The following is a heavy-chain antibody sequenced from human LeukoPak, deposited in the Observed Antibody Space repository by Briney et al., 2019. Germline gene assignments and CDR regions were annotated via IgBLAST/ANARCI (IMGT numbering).Heavy chain of an antibody. Sequence: GASVKVSCKASSYRFSNSGISWVRQAPGQGLEWMGWISAYDGRTEYAQKFQGRFTMNTDTSTSTAYMELTSLTSDDTAVYYCARDKDLGAVAGTFDYWGQGTLVTVSS. CDR1: SYRFSNSG. J-gene: IGHJ4*02. CDR2: ISAYDGRT. D-gene: IGHD6-19*01. CDR3: ARDKDLGAVAGTFDY. V-gene: IGHV1-18*01.